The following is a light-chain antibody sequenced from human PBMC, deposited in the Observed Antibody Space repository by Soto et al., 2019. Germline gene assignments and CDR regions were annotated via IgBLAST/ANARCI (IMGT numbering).Light chain of an antibody. J-gene: IGKJ4*01. Sequence: EIVLTQSPGTLSLSPGERATLSCRASQSVSSSYLAWYQQKPGQSPRLLIYGASIRATGIPDRFSVSGSGTDFTLTISRLEPEDFAVYYCQQYGSSPETFGRGTKVEIK. V-gene: IGKV3-20*01. CDR1: QSVSSSY. CDR3: QQYGSSPET. CDR2: GAS.